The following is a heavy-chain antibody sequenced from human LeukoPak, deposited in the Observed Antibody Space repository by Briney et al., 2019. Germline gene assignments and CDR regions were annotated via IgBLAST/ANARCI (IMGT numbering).Heavy chain of an antibody. D-gene: IGHD5-12*01. V-gene: IGHV3-66*04. CDR1: GFIVSNNY. CDR2: LHSGGST. CDR3: ARHTWWLRYTGVSFDY. Sequence: GGSLRLSCAASGFIVSNNYMSWVRQAPGKGLEWVSVLHSGGSTYYADSVKGRFTISRDNSKNTVYLQMNRLRAEDTAVYYCARHTWWLRYTGVSFDYWGQGTLVTVSS. J-gene: IGHJ4*02.